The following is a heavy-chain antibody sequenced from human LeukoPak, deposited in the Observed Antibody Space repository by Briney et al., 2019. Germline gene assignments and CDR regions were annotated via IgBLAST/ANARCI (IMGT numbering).Heavy chain of an antibody. J-gene: IGHJ4*02. CDR3: ARFKQQLYYFDY. CDR1: GFTVSSNY. Sequence: GSLRLSCAASGFTVSSNYMSWVRQAPGKGLEWVSVIYSGGSTYYADSVKGRFAISRDNSKNTLYLQMNSLRAEDTAVYYCARFKQQLYYFDYWGQGTLVTVSS. D-gene: IGHD6-13*01. V-gene: IGHV3-66*01. CDR2: IYSGGST.